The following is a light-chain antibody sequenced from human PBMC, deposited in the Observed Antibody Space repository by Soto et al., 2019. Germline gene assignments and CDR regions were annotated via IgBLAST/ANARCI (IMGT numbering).Light chain of an antibody. Sequence: DIQMTQFPSTLSASVGDTVTITCRASRSDSTWLAWYQQIPGGAPKLLIYKASILESGVPSRCSGSGSGTAFTLTNTSLQTEDFATYYCQQYDMFGPGTKVEIK. CDR2: KAS. CDR3: QQYDM. V-gene: IGKV1-5*03. CDR1: RSDSTW. J-gene: IGKJ1*01.